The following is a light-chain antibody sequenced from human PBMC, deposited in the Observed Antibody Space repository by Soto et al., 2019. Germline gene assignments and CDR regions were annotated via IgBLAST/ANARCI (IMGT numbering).Light chain of an antibody. CDR3: QQYRSSPPYT. V-gene: IGKV3-20*01. Sequence: EIVLTQSPGTLSLSPGERATLSCRASQSVSSSYLAWYQQKPGQAPRLLIYGASSRATGIPDRFSGSGSGTAFTLTISRLEPEDFPVYYCQQYRSSPPYTFGQGTKLEIK. J-gene: IGKJ2*01. CDR1: QSVSSSY. CDR2: GAS.